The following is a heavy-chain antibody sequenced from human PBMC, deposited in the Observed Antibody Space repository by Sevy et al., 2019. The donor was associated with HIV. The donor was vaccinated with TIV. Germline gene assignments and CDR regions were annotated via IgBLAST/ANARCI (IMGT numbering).Heavy chain of an antibody. Sequence: GGSLRLSCAASGFTFSSYGMHWVRQAPGKGLEWVAVISYDGSNKYYADSVKGRITISRDNSKNTVYLQMNSLRADDTAVYYYAKDLPTYYDFWGGLKRNYYGMDVWGQGTTVTVSS. CDR1: GFTFSSYG. CDR2: ISYDGSNK. J-gene: IGHJ6*02. CDR3: AKDLPTYYDFWGGLKRNYYGMDV. V-gene: IGHV3-30*18. D-gene: IGHD3-3*01.